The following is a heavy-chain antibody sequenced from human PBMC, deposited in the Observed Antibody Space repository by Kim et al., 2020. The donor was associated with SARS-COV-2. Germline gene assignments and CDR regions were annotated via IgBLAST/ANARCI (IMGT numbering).Heavy chain of an antibody. CDR2: TYYRSKWYN. CDR3: ARGIKGYSSGWYFFDY. D-gene: IGHD6-19*01. Sequence: QTLSLTCVISGDSVSSNSVAWNWIRQSPSRGLEWLGRTYYRSKWYNDYAVSVKSRITINPDTSKNQFSLQLHSVTPEDTAVYYCARGIKGYSSGWYFFDYWGQGTLVTVSS. J-gene: IGHJ4*02. V-gene: IGHV6-1*01. CDR1: GDSVSSNSVA.